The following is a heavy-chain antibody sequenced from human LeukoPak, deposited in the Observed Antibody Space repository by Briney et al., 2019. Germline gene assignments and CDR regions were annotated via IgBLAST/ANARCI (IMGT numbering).Heavy chain of an antibody. CDR2: IYYSGNT. D-gene: IGHD3-10*01. CDR3: ARAFSGSGSYYSEMLYYYYYMDV. Sequence: SETLSLTCSVSVDSMFGYYWSWIRQPPGKGLEWIGYIYYSGNTKYNPSLKSRVTISVDTSKNQISLKLNSLTAAETAVYFCARAFSGSGSYYSEMLYYYYYMDVWGKGTTVTISS. V-gene: IGHV4-59*01. J-gene: IGHJ6*03. CDR1: VDSMFGYY.